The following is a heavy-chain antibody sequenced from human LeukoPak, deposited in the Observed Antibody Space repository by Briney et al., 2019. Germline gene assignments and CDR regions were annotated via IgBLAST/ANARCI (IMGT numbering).Heavy chain of an antibody. J-gene: IGHJ4*02. D-gene: IGHD5-24*01. Sequence: SVKVSCKASGGTFSSYAISWVRQAPGQGLEWMGGIIPIFGTANYAQKFQGRVTITADESTSTAYMELSSLRSEDTAVYYCARGGDGYNNYFDYWGQETLVTVSS. CDR1: GGTFSSYA. CDR3: ARGGDGYNNYFDY. CDR2: IIPIFGTA. V-gene: IGHV1-69*13.